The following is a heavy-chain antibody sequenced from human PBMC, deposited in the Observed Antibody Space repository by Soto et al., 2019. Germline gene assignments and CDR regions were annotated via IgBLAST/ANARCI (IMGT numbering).Heavy chain of an antibody. J-gene: IGHJ3*02. Sequence: ASVKVSCKASGYTFTSYYMHWVRQAPGQGLEWIGIINPSGGSTSYAQKFQGRVTMTRDTSTSTVYMELSSLRSEDTAVYYCARGSSPYCGGDCYSGTRPNDAFDIWGQGTMVTVSS. CDR1: GYTFTSYY. D-gene: IGHD2-21*02. CDR3: ARGSSPYCGGDCYSGTRPNDAFDI. V-gene: IGHV1-46*01. CDR2: INPSGGST.